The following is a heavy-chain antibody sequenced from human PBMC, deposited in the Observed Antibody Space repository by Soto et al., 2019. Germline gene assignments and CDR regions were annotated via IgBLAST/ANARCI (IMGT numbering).Heavy chain of an antibody. V-gene: IGHV2-5*02. Sequence: QITLKESGPTLVKPTQTLTLTCTFSGFSLSTTAEGVGWIRQPPGKALEWLALIYWDDDERYSPSLKSRLTHTNDPSKNQVDLTMTIVDPVDTATFFCAHGTCSSADCYPNPYLDYWGQGILVTVSS. J-gene: IGHJ4*02. CDR2: IYWDDDE. D-gene: IGHD2-2*01. CDR3: AHGTCSSADCYPNPYLDY. CDR1: GFSLSTTAEG.